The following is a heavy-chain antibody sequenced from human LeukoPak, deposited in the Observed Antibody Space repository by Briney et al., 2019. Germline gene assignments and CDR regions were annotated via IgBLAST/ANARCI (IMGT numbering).Heavy chain of an antibody. CDR3: ARGGYCGGDCYWAYYYYMDV. V-gene: IGHV3-21*01. CDR1: GFTFSSYS. CDR2: SSSSSSYI. Sequence: GGSLRLSCAASGFTFSSYSMNWVRQAPGKGLEWASSSSSSSSYIYYADSVKGRFTISRDNAKNSLYLQMNSLRAEDTAVYYCARGGYCGGDCYWAYYYYMDVWGKGTTVTVSS. D-gene: IGHD2-21*02. J-gene: IGHJ6*03.